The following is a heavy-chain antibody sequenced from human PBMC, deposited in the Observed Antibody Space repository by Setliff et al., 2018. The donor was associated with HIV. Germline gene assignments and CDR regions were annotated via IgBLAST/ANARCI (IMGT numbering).Heavy chain of an antibody. Sequence: PGGSLRLSCAASGFTFSSYAMHWVRQAPGKGLEWVAVISYDGSNKYYADSVKGRFTISRDNSKNTLYLQMNSLRAEDTAVYYCARDSRGIAAAGSRGYYYYGMDVWGQGTTVTVSS. V-gene: IGHV3-30*04. D-gene: IGHD6-13*01. CDR3: ARDSRGIAAAGSRGYYYYGMDV. CDR1: GFTFSSYA. J-gene: IGHJ6*02. CDR2: ISYDGSNK.